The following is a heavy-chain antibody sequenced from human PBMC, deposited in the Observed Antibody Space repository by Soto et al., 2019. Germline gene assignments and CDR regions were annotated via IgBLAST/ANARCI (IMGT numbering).Heavy chain of an antibody. V-gene: IGHV4-30-4*01. Sequence: TLSLTCTVSCVSISNGDYYLNCMRQTPGKGLEWIGYIYNGGPTYYNPSLESRLSLSVDTSGNQFSLRLSSVTAADTAIYYCARSLEYGIPFDKWGQGTLVTVSS. CDR3: ARSLEYGIPFDK. CDR2: IYNGGPT. CDR1: CVSISNGDYY. J-gene: IGHJ4*02. D-gene: IGHD2-8*01.